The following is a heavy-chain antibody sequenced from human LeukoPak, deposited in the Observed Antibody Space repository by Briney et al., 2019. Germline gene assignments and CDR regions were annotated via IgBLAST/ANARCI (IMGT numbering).Heavy chain of an antibody. CDR3: AAEAATGPRFDP. CDR1: GYTFTDYY. D-gene: IGHD6-13*01. J-gene: IGHJ5*02. CDR2: VDPEDGET. Sequence: ASVKVSCKVSGYTFTDYYMHWVQQAPGKGLEWMGLVDPEDGETIYAEKFQGRVTITADTSTDTAYMELSSLRSEDTAVYYCAAEAATGPRFDPWGQGTLVTVSS. V-gene: IGHV1-69-2*01.